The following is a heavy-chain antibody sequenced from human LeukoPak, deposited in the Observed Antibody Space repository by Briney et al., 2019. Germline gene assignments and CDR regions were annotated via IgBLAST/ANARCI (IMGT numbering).Heavy chain of an antibody. CDR1: GFSFSHYS. J-gene: IGHJ4*02. D-gene: IGHD4-17*01. CDR3: ARLFDRVTTYDY. Sequence: GGSLRLSCAASGFSFSHYSMSWVRQGPGKGLDWVAPIDPDGTWTAYVDSVKGRFTISRDNVQNSLHLQMDSLRADDTAVYYCARLFDRVTTYDYWGQGTQVTVSS. CDR2: IDPDGTWT. V-gene: IGHV3-7*01.